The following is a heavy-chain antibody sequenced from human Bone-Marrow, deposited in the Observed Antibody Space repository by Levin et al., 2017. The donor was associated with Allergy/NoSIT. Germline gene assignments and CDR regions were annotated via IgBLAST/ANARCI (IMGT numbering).Heavy chain of an antibody. D-gene: IGHD3-3*01. J-gene: IGHJ4*02. CDR3: TTDGQRDYDFWSATPYFDY. Sequence: GESLKISCAASGFTFSNAWMSWVRQAPGKGLEWVGRIKSKTDGGTTDYAAPVKGRFTISRDDSKNTLYLQMNSLKTEDTAVYYCTTDGQRDYDFWSATPYFDYWGQGTLVTVSS. CDR2: IKSKTDGGTT. CDR1: GFTFSNAW. V-gene: IGHV3-15*01.